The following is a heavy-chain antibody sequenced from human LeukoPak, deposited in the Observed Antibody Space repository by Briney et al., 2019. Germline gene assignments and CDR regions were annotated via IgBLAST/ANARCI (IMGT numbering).Heavy chain of an antibody. V-gene: IGHV3-21*01. Sequence: GGSLRLSCAASGFTFSSYSMNWVRQAPGKGLEWVSSISSSSSHIYYADSVKGRFTISRDNAKNSLYLQMNSLRTEDTAVYYCAKGYSSSCPDYWGQGTLVTVSS. CDR2: ISSSSSHI. CDR1: GFTFSSYS. D-gene: IGHD6-13*01. J-gene: IGHJ4*02. CDR3: AKGYSSSCPDY.